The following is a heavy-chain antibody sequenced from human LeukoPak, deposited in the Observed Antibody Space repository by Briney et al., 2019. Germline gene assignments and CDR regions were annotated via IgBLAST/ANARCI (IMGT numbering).Heavy chain of an antibody. V-gene: IGHV3-23*01. CDR2: ISGSGGAT. D-gene: IGHD3-22*01. Sequence: GGSLRLSCAASGFTFSSYGMNWVRQAPGKGLEWVSGISGSGGATYYADSVKGRFTISRDNSKNSLSLQVSSLRAEDTAVYYCAKTNGYYSDWGQGTLVTVSS. CDR1: GFTFSSYG. CDR3: AKTNGYYSD. J-gene: IGHJ4*02.